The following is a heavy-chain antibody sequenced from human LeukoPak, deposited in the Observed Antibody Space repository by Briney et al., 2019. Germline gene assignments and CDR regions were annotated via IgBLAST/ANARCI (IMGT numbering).Heavy chain of an antibody. D-gene: IGHD3-22*01. Sequence: SETLSLTCTVSGDSISRHYWSWIRQPPGKGLEWLGYIYYSGSTSYNASLKSRVTLSLDTPKNQFSLKLSSVTAADTAVYYCARSFDSRGYYYYGMDVWGQGTTVTVSS. J-gene: IGHJ6*02. CDR2: IYYSGST. V-gene: IGHV4-59*11. CDR1: GDSISRHY. CDR3: ARSFDSRGYYYYGMDV.